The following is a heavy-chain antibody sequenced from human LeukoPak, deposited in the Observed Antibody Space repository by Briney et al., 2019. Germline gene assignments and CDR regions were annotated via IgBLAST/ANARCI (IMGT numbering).Heavy chain of an antibody. V-gene: IGHV4-59*01. CDR2: IYYSGST. CDR3: ARVMASGYLQYYFDY. Sequence: PSETLSLTCTVSGGSSSSYYWSWIRQPPGKGLEWIGYIYYSGSTNYNPSLKSRVTISVDTSKNQFSLKLSSVTAADTAVYYCARVMASGYLQYYFDYWGQGTLVTVSS. D-gene: IGHD3-3*01. J-gene: IGHJ4*02. CDR1: GGSSSSYY.